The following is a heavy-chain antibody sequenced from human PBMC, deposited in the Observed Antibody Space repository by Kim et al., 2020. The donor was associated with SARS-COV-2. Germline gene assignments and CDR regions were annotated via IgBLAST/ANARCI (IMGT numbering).Heavy chain of an antibody. Sequence: GGSLRLSCAASGFTVSSNYMSWVRQAPGKGLEWVSVIYSGGSTYYADSVMGRFTISRDNSKNTLYLQMNSLRAEDTAVYYCARSNYRNYYYYGMDVWGQGTPVTVSS. J-gene: IGHJ6*02. CDR1: GFTVSSNY. D-gene: IGHD1-1*01. V-gene: IGHV3-66*02. CDR2: IYSGGST. CDR3: ARSNYRNYYYYGMDV.